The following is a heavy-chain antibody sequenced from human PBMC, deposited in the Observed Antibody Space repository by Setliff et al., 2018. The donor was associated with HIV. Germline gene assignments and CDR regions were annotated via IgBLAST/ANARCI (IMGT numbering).Heavy chain of an antibody. J-gene: IGHJ6*02. CDR1: GYTFTSYY. V-gene: IGHV1-46*01. Sequence: GASVKVSCKASGYTFTSYYMHWVRQAPGQGLEWMGIINPSGGSTSYAQKFQGRVTMTRDTSTSTVYMELSSLRSEDTAVYYCARDRYDILTGYQGGMAVWGQGTTVTVSS. CDR3: ARDRYDILTGYQGGMAV. CDR2: INPSGGST. D-gene: IGHD3-9*01.